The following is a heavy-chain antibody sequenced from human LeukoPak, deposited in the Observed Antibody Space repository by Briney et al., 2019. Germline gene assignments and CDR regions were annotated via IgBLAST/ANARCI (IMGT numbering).Heavy chain of an antibody. Sequence: PGGTLSLSCAASGFTFSNHCRRWIRQAPGKGLVWVSRLNLDGTTTSYADSVEGRFTISRDNAKNTLYLQMNILRVDDTAVYYCARESAGSYWGWGQGTLVTVSS. CDR1: GFTFSNHC. V-gene: IGHV3-74*01. CDR3: ARESAGSYWG. J-gene: IGHJ4*02. CDR2: LNLDGTTT. D-gene: IGHD1-26*01.